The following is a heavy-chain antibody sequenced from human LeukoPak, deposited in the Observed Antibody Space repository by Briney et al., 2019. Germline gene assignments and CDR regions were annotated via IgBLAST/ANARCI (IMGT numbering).Heavy chain of an antibody. CDR1: GFTFSSYW. D-gene: IGHD6-13*01. J-gene: IGHJ4*02. CDR2: INSDGSST. V-gene: IGHV3-74*01. CDR3: ARSRSTWYLVY. Sequence: GGSLRLSCAASGFTFSSYWMHWVRQAPGKGLVWVSRINSDGSSTSYADSVKGRFTISRDNAKNSLYLQMNSLRAEDTAVYYCARSRSTWYLVYWGQGTLVTVSS.